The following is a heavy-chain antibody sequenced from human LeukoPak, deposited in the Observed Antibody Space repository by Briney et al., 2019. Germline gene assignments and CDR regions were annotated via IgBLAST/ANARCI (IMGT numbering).Heavy chain of an antibody. D-gene: IGHD6-13*01. CDR3: ARAVFIERYTAAAPWGFDP. V-gene: IGHV1-69*05. CDR2: IIPIFGTA. J-gene: IGHJ5*02. Sequence: SVKVSCKASGGTFSSYAISWVRQAPGQGLEWMGGIIPIFGTANYAQKFQGRVTITTDESTSTAYMELSSLRSEDTAVYYCARAVFIERYTAAAPWGFDPWGQGTLVTVSS. CDR1: GGTFSSYA.